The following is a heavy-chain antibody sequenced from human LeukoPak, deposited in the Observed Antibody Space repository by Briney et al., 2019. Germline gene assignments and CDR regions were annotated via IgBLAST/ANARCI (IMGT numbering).Heavy chain of an antibody. D-gene: IGHD6-13*01. V-gene: IGHV3-7*01. CDR3: GSIGSSWYEDY. CDR1: GFTFSSYW. Sequence: PGGSLRLSCAASGFTFSSYWMNWVRQAPGKGLEWVANIKQDGSEKYYVDSVKGRFTISRDNAKNSLYLQMNSLRAEDTAVYYCGSIGSSWYEDYCGQGSLVTVSS. CDR2: IKQDGSEK. J-gene: IGHJ4*02.